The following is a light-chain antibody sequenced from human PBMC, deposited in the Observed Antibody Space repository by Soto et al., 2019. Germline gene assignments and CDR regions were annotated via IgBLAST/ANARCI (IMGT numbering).Light chain of an antibody. CDR1: SSNIGNRY. J-gene: IGLJ2*01. CDR2: EDN. Sequence: QSVLTQPPSVSAAPGQKVTISCSGSSSNIGNRYVSWYQQLPGTAPKLLIYEDNKRPSGIPERFSASKAGTSATLDITGLQTGDEADYYCGTWDTSLSLVFGGGTKVTVL. V-gene: IGLV1-51*02. CDR3: GTWDTSLSLV.